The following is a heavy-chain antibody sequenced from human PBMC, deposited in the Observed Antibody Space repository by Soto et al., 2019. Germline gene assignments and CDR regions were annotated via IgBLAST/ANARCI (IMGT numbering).Heavy chain of an antibody. Sequence: QLQESGPGLVKPSETLSLTCSVSGDSINSDKYYWGWIRQPPGKGLEWIGSIYYRGNTYYNPSLQPRVTISLAKSKSQFSLRLNSVTAADSAVYFCARLEGLATISYYFDFWGQGAQVTVSS. CDR2: IYYRGNT. CDR1: GDSINSDKYY. CDR3: ARLEGLATISYYFDF. J-gene: IGHJ4*02. V-gene: IGHV4-39*01. D-gene: IGHD3-9*01.